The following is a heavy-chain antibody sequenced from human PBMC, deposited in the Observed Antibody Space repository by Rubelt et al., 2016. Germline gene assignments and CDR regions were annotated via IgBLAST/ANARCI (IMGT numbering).Heavy chain of an antibody. D-gene: IGHD5-18*01. J-gene: IGHJ4*02. V-gene: IGHV4-39*07. CDR2: IYYSGSA. CDR3: ARDLRGSNYAYYFDY. Sequence: QLQLQESGPGLLKPSETLSLSCTVSGDSISRINYYWGWIRQPPGKGLEWIGNIYYSGSAYYSPSLKSRVTISVDTSKYHFSLKLSSVTAADTAGYYCARDLRGSNYAYYFDYWGQGIPVTVSS. CDR1: GDSISRINYY.